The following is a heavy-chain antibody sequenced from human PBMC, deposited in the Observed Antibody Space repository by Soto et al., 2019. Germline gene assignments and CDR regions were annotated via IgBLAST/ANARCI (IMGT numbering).Heavy chain of an antibody. CDR1: GDTFGRFT. J-gene: IGHJ4*02. CDR3: AREGGIVGAIDY. Sequence: ASVKVSCKASGDTFGRFTINWVRQAPGQGLEWMGGIKPISDITNYAQKFQGRVTITADESTSTAYMELSSLRSEDTAVYYCAREGGIVGAIDYWGQGTLVTAPQ. CDR2: IKPISDIT. D-gene: IGHD1-26*01. V-gene: IGHV1-69*13.